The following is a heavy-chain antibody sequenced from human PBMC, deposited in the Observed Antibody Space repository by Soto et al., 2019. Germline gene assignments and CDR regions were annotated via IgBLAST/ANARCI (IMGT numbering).Heavy chain of an antibody. J-gene: IGHJ4*02. Sequence: EVHLVESGGGLVKPGGSLRLSCAASGFTFRTYSMNWVRQAPGKGLEWVSSISGDNGYIFYADSVKGRFTIFRDNAKNSLYLQMNSLRAEDTAVYYCASDRSGGYGNFDSWGQGTLVTVSS. CDR3: ASDRSGGYGNFDS. V-gene: IGHV3-21*01. D-gene: IGHD5-12*01. CDR2: ISGDNGYI. CDR1: GFTFRTYS.